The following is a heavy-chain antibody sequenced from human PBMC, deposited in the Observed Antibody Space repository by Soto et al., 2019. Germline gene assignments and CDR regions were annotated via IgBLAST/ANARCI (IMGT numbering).Heavy chain of an antibody. V-gene: IGHV4-31*03. Sequence: SETLSLTCTVSGGSISSGGYYWSWIRQHPGKGLEWIGYIYYSGSTYYNPSLKSRVTISVDTSKNQFSLKLSSVTAADTAVYYCARAVVRGVKFDYWGQGTLVTVSS. D-gene: IGHD3-10*01. CDR1: GGSISSGGYY. J-gene: IGHJ4*02. CDR2: IYYSGST. CDR3: ARAVVRGVKFDY.